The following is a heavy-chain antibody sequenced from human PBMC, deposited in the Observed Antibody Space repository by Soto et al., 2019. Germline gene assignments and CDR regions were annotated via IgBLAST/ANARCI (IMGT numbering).Heavy chain of an antibody. CDR2: LCSGGST. CDR1: GVSVSSNY. Sequence: GGSLRLSCEVSGVSVSSNYISWVRQAPGKGLEWVSVLCSGGSTYYADSVQGRFTISRDTSKSTVYLQMHSLTAEDTAVYYCTRDQSIVGATGGAYFYYGMDVWGQGTTVTVSS. D-gene: IGHD1-26*01. V-gene: IGHV3-53*01. CDR3: TRDQSIVGATGGAYFYYGMDV. J-gene: IGHJ6*02.